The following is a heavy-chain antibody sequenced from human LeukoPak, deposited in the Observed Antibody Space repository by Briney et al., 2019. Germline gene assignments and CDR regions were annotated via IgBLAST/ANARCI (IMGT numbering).Heavy chain of an antibody. CDR1: GFTFSSYS. V-gene: IGHV3-21*01. CDR3: ARERPYYYGMDV. CDR2: ISSSSSYI. J-gene: IGHJ6*02. Sequence: GGSLRLPCAAPGFTFSSYSMNWVRQAPGKGLEWVSSISSSSSYIYYADSVKGRFTISRDNAKNSLYLQMNSLKAEDTAVYYCARERPYYYGMDVWGQGTTVTVSS.